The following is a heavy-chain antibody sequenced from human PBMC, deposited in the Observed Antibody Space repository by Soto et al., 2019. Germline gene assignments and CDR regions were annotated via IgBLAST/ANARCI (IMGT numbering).Heavy chain of an antibody. D-gene: IGHD6-13*01. J-gene: IGHJ5*02. V-gene: IGHV5-51*01. CDR1: GYSFTSRW. CDR2: IYPGDSDT. Sequence: PGEFLKISCKGSGYSFTSRWIGWVRQMPGKGLEWMGIIYPGDSDTRYSPSFQGQVTISADKSISTAYLQWSSLKASDTAMYYCARLLSAAGTEGVDWFDPWGQGTLVTVSS. CDR3: ARLLSAAGTEGVDWFDP.